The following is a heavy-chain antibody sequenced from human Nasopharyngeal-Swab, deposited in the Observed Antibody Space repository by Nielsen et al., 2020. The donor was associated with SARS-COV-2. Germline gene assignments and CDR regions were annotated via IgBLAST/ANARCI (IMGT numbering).Heavy chain of an antibody. CDR3: ATDYALGGATTVDY. V-gene: IGHV1-24*01. CDR2: FDPEDGET. J-gene: IGHJ4*02. CDR1: GYTLTELS. D-gene: IGHD1-26*01. Sequence: ASVKVSCKVSGYTLTELSMHWVRQAPGKGLEWMGGFDPEDGETIYAQKFQGRVTMTEDTSTDTAYVELSSLRSEDTAVYYCATDYALGGATTVDYWGQGTLVTVSS.